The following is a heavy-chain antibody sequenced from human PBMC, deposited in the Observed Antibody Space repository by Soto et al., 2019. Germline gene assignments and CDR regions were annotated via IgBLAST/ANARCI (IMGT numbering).Heavy chain of an antibody. D-gene: IGHD1-7*01. V-gene: IGHV3-23*01. CDR3: AKDHLTGTTDYYYYYYMDV. J-gene: IGHJ6*03. Sequence: GGSLRLSCAASGFTFSSYAMSWVRQAPGKGLEWVSAISGSGGSTYYADSVKGRFTISRDNSKNTLYLQMNSLRAEDTAVYYCAKDHLTGTTDYYYYYYMDVWGKGTTVTVSS. CDR2: ISGSGGST. CDR1: GFTFSSYA.